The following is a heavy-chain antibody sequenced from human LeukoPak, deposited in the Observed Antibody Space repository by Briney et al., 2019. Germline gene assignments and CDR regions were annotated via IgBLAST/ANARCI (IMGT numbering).Heavy chain of an antibody. CDR1: GFTFSAYA. CDR3: AKEKGRTYSIDY. CDR2: ISGSGGST. Sequence: GGSLRLSCEASGFTFSAYAMTWVRQAPGKGLEWVSAISGSGGSTDYADSVKGRFAISRDNSKNTLYLQMNSLRAEDTAVYYCAKEKGRTYSIDYWGQGTLVTVSS. D-gene: IGHD2-15*01. J-gene: IGHJ4*02. V-gene: IGHV3-23*01.